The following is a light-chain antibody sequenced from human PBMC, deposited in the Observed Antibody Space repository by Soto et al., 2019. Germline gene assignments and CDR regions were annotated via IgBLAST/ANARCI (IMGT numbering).Light chain of an antibody. CDR1: SRDVGGYNY. Sequence: QSALTQPASVSGSPGQSIPISCPGTSRDVGGYNYVSWYQPHPGKAPKLMIYDVSNRPSGVSNRFSGSKSGNTASLTISGLQAEDEADYYCSSYTSSSTYVFGTGTKVTVL. V-gene: IGLV2-14*01. J-gene: IGLJ1*01. CDR2: DVS. CDR3: SSYTSSSTYV.